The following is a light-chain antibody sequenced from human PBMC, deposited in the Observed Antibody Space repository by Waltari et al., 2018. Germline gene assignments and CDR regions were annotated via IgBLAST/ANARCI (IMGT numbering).Light chain of an antibody. J-gene: IGKJ3*01. CDR2: AAS. V-gene: IGKV1-6*01. CDR1: QNIYSN. Sequence: IQMTQSPSALSASVGDRVTISCRASQNIYSNLAWYQQKPGKAPKLLIYAASSLQSGISSRFSCSGSGTDFPLTISRLQPEDSSAYYCQYYYDYPFTFGPWTKLDIK. CDR3: QYYYDYPFT.